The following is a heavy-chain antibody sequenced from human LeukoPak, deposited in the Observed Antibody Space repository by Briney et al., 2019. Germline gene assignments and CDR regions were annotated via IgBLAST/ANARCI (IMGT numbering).Heavy chain of an antibody. V-gene: IGHV3-30-3*01. CDR2: ISYDGSNK. Sequence: GGSLRLSCAASGFAFSSYAMHWVRQAPGKGLEWVAVISYDGSNKYYADSVKGRFTISRDNSKNTLYLQMNSLRTEDTAVYYCARGREFLAWGHGTLVTVSS. CDR3: ARGREFLA. D-gene: IGHD3-3*01. CDR1: GFAFSSYA. J-gene: IGHJ5*01.